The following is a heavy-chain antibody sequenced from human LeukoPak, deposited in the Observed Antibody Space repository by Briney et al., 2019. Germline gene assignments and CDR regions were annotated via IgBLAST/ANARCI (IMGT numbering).Heavy chain of an antibody. J-gene: IGHJ4*02. Sequence: GGSLRLSCAASGFTFSSYSMNWVRQAPGKGLEWVSSISSSSSYIYYADSVKGRFTISRDNAKNSLYLQMNSLRAEDTAVYYCARRFDSYGSNDYWGQGILVTVSS. CDR2: ISSSSSYI. V-gene: IGHV3-21*01. D-gene: IGHD5-18*01. CDR1: GFTFSSYS. CDR3: ARRFDSYGSNDY.